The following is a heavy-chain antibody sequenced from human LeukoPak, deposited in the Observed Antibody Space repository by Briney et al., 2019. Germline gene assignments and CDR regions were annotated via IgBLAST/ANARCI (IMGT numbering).Heavy chain of an antibody. V-gene: IGHV4-59*08. CDR2: MHHSGST. J-gene: IGHJ5*02. CDR1: GGSIRSYY. D-gene: IGHD6-19*01. CDR3: ARHAAVEGSSGWSPLWWFDP. Sequence: PSETLSLTCTVSGGSIRSYYWSWIRQPPGKGLEGMGYMHHSGSTKHNPYLKSRVTISVDTSKSQFSLKLSSVTAADTAVYYCARHAAVEGSSGWSPLWWFDPWGQGTLVTVSS.